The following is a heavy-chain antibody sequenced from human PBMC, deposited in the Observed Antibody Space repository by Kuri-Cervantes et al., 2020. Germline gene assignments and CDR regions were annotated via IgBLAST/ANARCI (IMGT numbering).Heavy chain of an antibody. D-gene: IGHD6-19*01. J-gene: IGHJ3*01. Sequence: GESLKISCAASGFTFSSYDMHWVRQATGKGLEWVSAIGTAGDTYYPGSVKGRFTISRENAKNSLYLQMNSLRAGDTALYYCAKDNSGYSSGWYPHWGQGTMVTVSS. V-gene: IGHV3-13*01. CDR3: AKDNSGYSSGWYPH. CDR1: GFTFSSYD. CDR2: IGTAGDT.